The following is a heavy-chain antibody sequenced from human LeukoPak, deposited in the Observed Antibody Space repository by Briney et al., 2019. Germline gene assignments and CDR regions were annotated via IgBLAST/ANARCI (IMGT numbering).Heavy chain of an antibody. J-gene: IGHJ2*01. CDR2: IYYSGST. CDR3: AREGAMTRYSDL. CDR1: GGSVSSCSCY. Sequence: SETLSLTCTVSGGSVSSCSCYWSWIRQPPGKGLEGIGYIYYSGSTNYTPSLRSRVTISVDTSKNPLSLKLSSGTAADTVVYYCAREGAMTRYSDLWGRGTMVTVSS. V-gene: IGHV4-61*01. D-gene: IGHD1-26*01.